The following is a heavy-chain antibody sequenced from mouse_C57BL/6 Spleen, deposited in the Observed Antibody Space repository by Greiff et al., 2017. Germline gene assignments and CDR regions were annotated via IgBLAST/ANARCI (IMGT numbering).Heavy chain of an antibody. CDR3: ARGDYGSSGWYFDV. J-gene: IGHJ1*03. Sequence: VQLQQSGAELVKPGASVKISCKASGYAFSSYWMNWVKQRPGKGLEWIGQIYPGDGDTNYHGKFKGKATLTADKSASTAYMQLSSLTAEDSAVYFCARGDYGSSGWYFDVWGTGTTVTVSS. D-gene: IGHD1-1*01. CDR1: GYAFSSYW. V-gene: IGHV1-80*01. CDR2: IYPGDGDT.